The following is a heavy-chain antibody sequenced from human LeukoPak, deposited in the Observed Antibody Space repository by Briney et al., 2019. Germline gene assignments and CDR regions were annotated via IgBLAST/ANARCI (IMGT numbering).Heavy chain of an antibody. D-gene: IGHD2-15*01. CDR2: IYTSGST. CDR1: GGSISSGSYY. Sequence: PSQTLSLACTVSGGSISSGSYYWGWIRQPAGKGLEWIGRIYTSGSTNYNPSLKSRVTISVDTSKNQFSLKLSSVTAADTAVYYSARACSGGSCYSPWFDPWGQGTLVTVS. V-gene: IGHV4-61*02. CDR3: ARACSGGSCYSPWFDP. J-gene: IGHJ5*02.